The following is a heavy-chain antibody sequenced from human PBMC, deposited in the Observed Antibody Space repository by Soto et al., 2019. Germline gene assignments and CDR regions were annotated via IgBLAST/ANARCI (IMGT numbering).Heavy chain of an antibody. D-gene: IGHD3-10*01. V-gene: IGHV3-11*01. CDR2: ISISGSTI. CDR1: GLTFSDYY. CDR3: ARELTMAY. J-gene: IGHJ4*02. Sequence: QVQLEEYGGGLVKPGGSLRLSCAASGLTFSDYYMSWIRQAPGKGLEWISSISISGSTIYFADCVKGRFTIARDNAKNSLYPKMNSMRAEDTAVYYCARELTMAYWGQRTLVTVSS.